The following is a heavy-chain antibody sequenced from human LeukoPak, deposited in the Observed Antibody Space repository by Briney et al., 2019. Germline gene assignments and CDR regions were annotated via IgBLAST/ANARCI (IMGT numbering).Heavy chain of an antibody. D-gene: IGHD3-22*01. V-gene: IGHV1-18*01. Sequence: ASVKVSCKASGYTFTSYGISWVRQAPGQGLEWMGCISAYNGNTNYAQKLQGRVTMTTDTSTSTAYMELRSLRSDDTAVYYCARAHQYYYDSSGYFVYWGQGTLVTVSS. J-gene: IGHJ4*02. CDR1: GYTFTSYG. CDR3: ARAHQYYYDSSGYFVY. CDR2: ISAYNGNT.